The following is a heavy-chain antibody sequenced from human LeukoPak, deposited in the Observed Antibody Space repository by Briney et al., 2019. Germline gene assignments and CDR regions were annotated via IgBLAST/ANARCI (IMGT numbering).Heavy chain of an antibody. CDR1: GFTFSSYA. D-gene: IGHD3-3*01. CDR3: ATDGGDFWSGCPARDMDV. V-gene: IGHV3-30*02. CDR2: LRYDGSNK. Sequence: GGSLRLSCAASGFTFSSYAMSWVRQAPGKGLEWVAFLRYDGSNKYYADSVKGRFTISRDNSKNTLYLQMNSLRAEDTAVYYCATDGGDFWSGCPARDMDVWGKGTTVTVSS. J-gene: IGHJ6*03.